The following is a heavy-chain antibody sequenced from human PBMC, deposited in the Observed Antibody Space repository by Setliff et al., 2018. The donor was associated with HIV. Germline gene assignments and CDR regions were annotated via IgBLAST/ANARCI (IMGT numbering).Heavy chain of an antibody. J-gene: IGHJ5*02. V-gene: IGHV4-59*11. Sequence: LSLTCAVSGGSMNIHYWSWIRQPPGKGLEWIGSIYYSGSTNYNPSLKSRVTISVDTSKNQFSLKLSSVTAADTAVYYCAREEDYNFWSGYDWFDPWGQGTLVTVSS. CDR3: AREEDYNFWSGYDWFDP. CDR2: IYYSGST. D-gene: IGHD3-3*01. CDR1: GGSMNIHY.